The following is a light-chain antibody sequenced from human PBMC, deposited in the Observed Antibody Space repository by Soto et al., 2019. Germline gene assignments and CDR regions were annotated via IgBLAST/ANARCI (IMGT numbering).Light chain of an antibody. CDR3: AAWDDSLSGPSYV. J-gene: IGLJ1*01. V-gene: IGLV1-47*01. CDR1: SSNIGSNY. Sequence: QSVLTQPPSASGTPGQRVTISCSGSSSNIGSNYVYWYQQLPGTAPKLLIYRNNQWPSGVPDRFSGSKSGTSASLAISGLRSEDEADYYCAAWDDSLSGPSYVFGTGTKVTVL. CDR2: RNN.